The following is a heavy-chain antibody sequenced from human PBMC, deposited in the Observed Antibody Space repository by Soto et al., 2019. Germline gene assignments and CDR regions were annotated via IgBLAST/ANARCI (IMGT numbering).Heavy chain of an antibody. Sequence: EVQLLESGGGLVQPGGSLRLSCAASGFTFSSYAMSWVRQAPGKGLEWVSGISSGGASTYYADSVKGRFTVSRDKSKNPLFLQMKRLRAEDTAPYYCTKITPASSSDAIPGFQWDFPLWGRGT. CDR3: TKITPASSSDAIPGFQWDFPL. J-gene: IGHJ2*01. V-gene: IGHV3-23*01. CDR2: ISSGGAST. CDR1: GFTFSSYA. D-gene: IGHD2-21*01.